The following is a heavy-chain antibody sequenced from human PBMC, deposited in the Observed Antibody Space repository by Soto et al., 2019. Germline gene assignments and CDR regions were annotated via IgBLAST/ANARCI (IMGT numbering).Heavy chain of an antibody. CDR1: AGSISSDTYY. CDR2: IFRSGST. J-gene: IGHJ4*02. Sequence: PSETLSLTCTVSAGSISSDTYYWAWIRQPPGKGLEWIGSIFRSGSTYYNPSLKSRVSISVDTSKNQFSLRLSSVTAADTAIYYCARLNTDCSSTTCHYYFDSWGQGTLVTVSS. CDR3: ARLNTDCSSTTCHYYFDS. V-gene: IGHV4-39*01. D-gene: IGHD2-2*01.